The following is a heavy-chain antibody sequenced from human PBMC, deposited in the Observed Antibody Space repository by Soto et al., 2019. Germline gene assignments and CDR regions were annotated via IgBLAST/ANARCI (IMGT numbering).Heavy chain of an antibody. V-gene: IGHV3-33*01. CDR1: GFTFSSYG. CDR2: IWYDGSNK. J-gene: IGHJ6*03. CDR3: ARTPQDIYSSSSYYMDV. Sequence: GGSLRLSCAASGFTFSSYGMHWVRQAPCKGLEWVAVIWYDGSNKYYADSVKGRFTISRDNSKNTLYLQMNSLRAEDTAVYYCARTPQDIYSSSSYYMDVWGKGTTVTVSS. D-gene: IGHD6-13*01.